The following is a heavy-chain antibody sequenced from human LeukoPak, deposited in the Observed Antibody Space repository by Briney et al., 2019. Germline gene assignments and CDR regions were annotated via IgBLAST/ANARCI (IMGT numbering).Heavy chain of an antibody. V-gene: IGHV4-59*01. Sequence: SETLSLTCTVSGGSISSYYWSWIRQPPGKGLEWIGYIHYSGSTNYNPSPKSRVTISVDTSKNQFSLKLTSVTAADTAVYYCAREGGYRGHSDDWGQGTLVTVSS. CDR3: AREGGYRGHSDD. CDR2: IHYSGST. J-gene: IGHJ4*02. CDR1: GGSISSYY. D-gene: IGHD5-18*01.